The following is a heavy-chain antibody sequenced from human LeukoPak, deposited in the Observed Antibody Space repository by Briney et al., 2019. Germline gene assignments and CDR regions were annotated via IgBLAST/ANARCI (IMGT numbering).Heavy chain of an antibody. CDR2: ICAYNGNT. V-gene: IGHV1-18*01. Sequence: ASVKVSCKASGYTFTSSGISWVRQAPGQGLEWMGWICAYNGNTNYAQKFQGRVTMTTDTSTSTAYMELRSLRSDDTAVYYCARDGSATYDFWSGSYPEWADYYYFYMDVWGKGTTVTVSS. D-gene: IGHD3-3*01. CDR1: GYTFTSSG. J-gene: IGHJ6*03. CDR3: ARDGSATYDFWSGSYPEWADYYYFYMDV.